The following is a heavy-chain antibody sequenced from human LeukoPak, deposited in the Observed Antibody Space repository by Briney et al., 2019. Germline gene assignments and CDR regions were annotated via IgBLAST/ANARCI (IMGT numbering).Heavy chain of an antibody. CDR1: GYSISSGYY. J-gene: IGHJ4*02. V-gene: IGHV4-38-2*01. CDR3: ARYVGTYYFDSSGPIEY. Sequence: SETLSLTCAVSGYSISSGYYWGWIRQPPGKGLEWIGSSYHSGSTYYNPSLKSRVTISVDTSKNQFSLKLSSVTAADTAVYYCARYVGTYYFDSSGPIEYWARGTLVTVSS. CDR2: SYHSGST. D-gene: IGHD3-22*01.